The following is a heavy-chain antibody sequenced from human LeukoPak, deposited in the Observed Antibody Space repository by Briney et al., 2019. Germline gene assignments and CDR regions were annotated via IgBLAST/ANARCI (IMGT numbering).Heavy chain of an antibody. Sequence: GGSLRLSCAASGFTFSSYWMHWVRQAPGKGLVWVSRINTDGSSTSYADSVKGRFTISRDNAKNTLYLQMNNLRAEDTAVYYCVGPDSQFDCWGQGTLVTVSS. J-gene: IGHJ4*02. CDR2: INTDGSST. V-gene: IGHV3-74*01. D-gene: IGHD3-10*01. CDR1: GFTFSSYW. CDR3: VGPDSQFDC.